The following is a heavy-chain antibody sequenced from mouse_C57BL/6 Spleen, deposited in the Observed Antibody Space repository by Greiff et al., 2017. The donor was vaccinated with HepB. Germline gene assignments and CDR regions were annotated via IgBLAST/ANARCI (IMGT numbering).Heavy chain of an antibody. V-gene: IGHV1-53*01. CDR3: ARFPHYYGSSYWYFDV. CDR1: GYTFTSYW. D-gene: IGHD1-1*01. CDR2: INPSNGGT. J-gene: IGHJ1*03. Sequence: VKLQQPGTELVKPGASVKLSCKASGYTFTSYWMHWVKQRPGQGLEWIGNINPSNGGTNYNEKFKSKATLTVDKSSSTAYMQLSSLTSEDSAVYYCARFPHYYGSSYWYFDVWGTGTTVTVSS.